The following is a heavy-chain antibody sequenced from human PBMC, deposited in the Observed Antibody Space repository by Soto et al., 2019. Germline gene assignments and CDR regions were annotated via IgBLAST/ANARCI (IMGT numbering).Heavy chain of an antibody. J-gene: IGHJ6*02. V-gene: IGHV4-59*01. D-gene: IGHD2-15*01. CDR1: GGSISSYY. Sequence: SETLSLTCTVSGGSISSYYWSWIRQPPGKGLEWIGYIYYSGSTNYNPSLKSRVTISVDTSKNQFSLKLSSVTAADTAVYYCARVLPKDYGRDVWGQGTTVTVSS. CDR3: ARVLPKDYGRDV. CDR2: IYYSGST.